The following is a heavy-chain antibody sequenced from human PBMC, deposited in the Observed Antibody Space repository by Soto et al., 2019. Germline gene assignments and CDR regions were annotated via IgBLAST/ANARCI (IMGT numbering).Heavy chain of an antibody. J-gene: IGHJ6*02. CDR2: MNPNSGNT. V-gene: IGHV1-8*01. D-gene: IGHD3-10*01. Sequence: GASVKVSCKASGYTFTSYDINWVRQATGQGLGWMGWMNPNSGNTGYAQKFQGRVTMTRNTSISTAYMELSSLRSEDTAVYYCARGLGMVRAYYYYYGMDVWGQGTTVTVSS. CDR1: GYTFTSYD. CDR3: ARGLGMVRAYYYYYGMDV.